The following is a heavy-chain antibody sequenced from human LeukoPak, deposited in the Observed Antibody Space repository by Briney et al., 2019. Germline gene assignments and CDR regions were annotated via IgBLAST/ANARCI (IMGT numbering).Heavy chain of an antibody. CDR2: ISGSGGST. D-gene: IGHD1-1*01. Sequence: QPGGSLRLSCAASGFTISSYAMSWVRQAPGKGLEWVSAISGSGGSTYYADSVKGRFTISRDNSKNTLYLQMNSLRAEDTAVYYCAKDYFAQLAYFDYWGQGTLVTVSS. V-gene: IGHV3-23*01. J-gene: IGHJ4*02. CDR3: AKDYFAQLAYFDY. CDR1: GFTISSYA.